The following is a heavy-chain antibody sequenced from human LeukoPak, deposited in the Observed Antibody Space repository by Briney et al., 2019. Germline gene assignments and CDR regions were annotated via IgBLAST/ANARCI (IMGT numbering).Heavy chain of an antibody. V-gene: IGHV4-34*01. Sequence: LRLSCAASGFTFSSYWMSWVRQAPGKGLEWIGEINDSGSTNYNPSLKSRITMSIDTSKKQFSLKLTSVTAADSAVYYCARNSAYSTSSGINLWGQGTLVIVSS. J-gene: IGHJ4*02. CDR3: ARNSAYSTSSGINL. D-gene: IGHD6-6*01. CDR1: GFTFSSYW. CDR2: INDSGST.